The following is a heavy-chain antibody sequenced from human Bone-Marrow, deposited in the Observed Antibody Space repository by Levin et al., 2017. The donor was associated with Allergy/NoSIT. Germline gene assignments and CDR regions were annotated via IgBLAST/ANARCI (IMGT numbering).Heavy chain of an antibody. V-gene: IGHV3-15*07. J-gene: IGHJ4*02. CDR1: GFTFSNAW. CDR2: IKSKTDGGTT. Sequence: GESLKISCAASGFTFSNAWMNWVRQAPGKGLEWVGRIKSKTDGGTTDYAAPVKGRFTISRDDSKNTLYLQMNSLKTEDTAVYYCTTGGSGWSIDYWGQGTLVTVSS. D-gene: IGHD6-19*01. CDR3: TTGGSGWSIDY.